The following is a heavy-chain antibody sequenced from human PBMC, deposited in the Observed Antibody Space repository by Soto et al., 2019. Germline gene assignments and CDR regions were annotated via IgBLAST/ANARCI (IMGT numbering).Heavy chain of an antibody. Sequence: SETLSLTCTVSGGSISSGGYYWSWIRQHPGKGLEWIGYIYYSWSTYYNPSLKSRVTISVDTSKNQFSLKLSSVTAADTAVYYCARDYLGGGFWSGSYYYYGMDVWGQGTTVTVSS. J-gene: IGHJ6*02. V-gene: IGHV4-31*03. D-gene: IGHD3-3*01. CDR1: GGSISSGGYY. CDR3: ARDYLGGGFWSGSYYYYGMDV. CDR2: IYYSWST.